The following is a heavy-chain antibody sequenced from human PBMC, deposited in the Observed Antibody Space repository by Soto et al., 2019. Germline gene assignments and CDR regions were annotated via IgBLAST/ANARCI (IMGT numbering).Heavy chain of an antibody. CDR2: ISNSDYTT. V-gene: IGHV3-11*01. Sequence: QVHLVASGGGLVKPGGSLRLSCVASGITLSDNYMTWIRQAPGKGLEWLSYISNSDYTTYYADSVKGRFTISRDNAKKSHYLQLNGLGVEDTAVYYCASGKGSLDYWGQGILATVSS. CDR3: ASGKGSLDY. D-gene: IGHD1-26*01. J-gene: IGHJ4*02. CDR1: GITLSDNY.